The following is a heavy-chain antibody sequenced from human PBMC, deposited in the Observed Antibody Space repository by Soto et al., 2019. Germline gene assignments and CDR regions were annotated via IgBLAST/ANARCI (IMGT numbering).Heavy chain of an antibody. CDR2: IYFSGST. D-gene: IGHD5-12*01. V-gene: IGHV4-31*03. CDR3: AGIVATNFDY. Sequence: SETLSLTCTVSGGSISRSGYYWSWIRHHPGKGLEWIGYIYFSGSTYYNPSLKSRVTISVDTSKNQFSLNLNSVTAADTAVYYCAGIVATNFDYWGQGTLVTVSS. CDR1: GGSISRSGYY. J-gene: IGHJ4*02.